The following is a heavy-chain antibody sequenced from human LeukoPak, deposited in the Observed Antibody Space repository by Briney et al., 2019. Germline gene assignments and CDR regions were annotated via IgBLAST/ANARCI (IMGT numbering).Heavy chain of an antibody. J-gene: IGHJ6*03. V-gene: IGHV3-21*01. CDR2: ISSSSSYI. CDR3: ARDMDYPVEYYYYYMDV. CDR1: GFTFSSYS. Sequence: PGGSLRLFCAASGFTFSSYSMNWVRQAPGKGLEWVSSISSSSSYIYYADSLKGRFTISRDNAKNSLYLQMNSLRAEDTAVYYCARDMDYPVEYYYYYMDVWGKGTTVTVSS. D-gene: IGHD3/OR15-3a*01.